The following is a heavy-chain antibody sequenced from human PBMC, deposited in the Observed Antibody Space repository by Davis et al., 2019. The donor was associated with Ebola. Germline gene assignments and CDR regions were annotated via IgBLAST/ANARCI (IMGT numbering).Heavy chain of an antibody. CDR3: ARSDIAARIFDY. Sequence: SETLSLTCAVYGGSFSGYYWSWIRQPPGKGLEWIGSIYHSGSTYYNPSLKSRVTISVDTSKNQFSLKLSSVTAADTAVYYCARSDIAARIFDYWGQGTLVTVSS. J-gene: IGHJ4*02. D-gene: IGHD6-6*01. CDR2: IYHSGST. CDR1: GGSFSGYY. V-gene: IGHV4-34*01.